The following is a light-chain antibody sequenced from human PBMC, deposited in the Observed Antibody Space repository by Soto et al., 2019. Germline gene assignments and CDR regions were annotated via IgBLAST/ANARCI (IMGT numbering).Light chain of an antibody. Sequence: IVMTQYPATLSVSPGERATLSCRASQSVGTNLAWYHQRPVQAPKLLIDGSSTRPTGIPARFSGSGSGTHFTLTISSLQSEDFAVYYCQQYNNWPITFGQGTRLEIK. CDR2: GSS. CDR3: QQYNNWPIT. V-gene: IGKV3-15*01. J-gene: IGKJ5*01. CDR1: QSVGTN.